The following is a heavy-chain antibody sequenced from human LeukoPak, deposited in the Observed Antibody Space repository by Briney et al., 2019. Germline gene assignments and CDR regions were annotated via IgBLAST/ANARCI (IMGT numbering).Heavy chain of an antibody. CDR1: GFTFSDYW. CDR3: RGDTGY. CDR2: IKGDGSVK. V-gene: IGHV3-7*01. D-gene: IGHD2-21*02. J-gene: IGHJ4*02. Sequence: GGSLRLSCAASGFTFSDYWMHWLRQAQGKGLEWVASIKGDGSVKYYVDSVKGRFTISRDNTKNSLYLQMDSLRAGDTAVYYYRGDTGYWRQGTLVTVSS.